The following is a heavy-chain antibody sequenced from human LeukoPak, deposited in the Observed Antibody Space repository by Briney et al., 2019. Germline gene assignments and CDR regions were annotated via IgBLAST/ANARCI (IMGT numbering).Heavy chain of an antibody. CDR1: GGSISSYY. J-gene: IGHJ6*02. D-gene: IGHD6-13*01. CDR3: ARISAAGSLYYFYGMDV. V-gene: IGHV4-59*01. CDR2: VYYRGSP. Sequence: PSETLSLTCTDSGGSISSYYWSWIRQSPGKGLEWIGYVYYRGSPNYNPSLKSRVTISLDTSKNRISLKLSSVTPADTAVYYCARISAAGSLYYFYGMDVWGQGTTVTVSS.